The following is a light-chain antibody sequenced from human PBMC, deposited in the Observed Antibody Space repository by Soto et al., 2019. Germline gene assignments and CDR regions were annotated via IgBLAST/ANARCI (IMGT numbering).Light chain of an antibody. V-gene: IGKV1-39*01. CDR1: QGIRTD. CDR2: GVS. Sequence: DIQMTQSPSSLSASVGDRVTITCRASQGIRTDLVWYQQKPGKAPRRLIYGVSSLQSGVPSRFSGSGSGTDFTLTISSLQPEDFATYYCQQSYSTLWTFGQGTKVDIK. CDR3: QQSYSTLWT. J-gene: IGKJ1*01.